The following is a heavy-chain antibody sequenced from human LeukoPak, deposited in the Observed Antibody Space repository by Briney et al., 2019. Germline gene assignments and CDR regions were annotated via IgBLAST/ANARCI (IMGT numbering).Heavy chain of an antibody. CDR3: ARGGLWSSSGLDY. CDR1: GGSISSYY. CDR2: IYYSGST. D-gene: IGHD5-18*01. J-gene: IGHJ4*02. Sequence: TASETLSLTCTVSGGSISSYYWSWIRQPPGKGLEWIGYIYYSGSTNYNPSLKSRVTISVDTSKNQFSLKLSSVTAADTAVYYCARGGLWSSSGLDYWGQGTLVTVSS. V-gene: IGHV4-59*01.